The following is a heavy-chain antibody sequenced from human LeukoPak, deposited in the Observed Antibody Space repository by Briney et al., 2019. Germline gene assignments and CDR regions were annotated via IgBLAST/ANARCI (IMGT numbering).Heavy chain of an antibody. CDR3: ARGFGGGYNLGWFDP. CDR1: GFTFSSYA. V-gene: IGHV3-30-3*01. D-gene: IGHD5-24*01. CDR2: ISYDGSNK. J-gene: IGHJ5*02. Sequence: GRSLRLSCAASGFTFSSYAMHWVRQAPGKGLEWVAVISYDGSNKYYADSVKGRFTISRDNSKNTLYLQMNSLRAEDTAVYYCARGFGGGYNLGWFDPWGQGTLVTVSS.